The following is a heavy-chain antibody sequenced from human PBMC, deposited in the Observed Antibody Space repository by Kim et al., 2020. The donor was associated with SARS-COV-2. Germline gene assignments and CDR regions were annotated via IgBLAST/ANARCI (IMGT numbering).Heavy chain of an antibody. CDR3: ARSRFREDPWALDY. J-gene: IGHJ4*02. Sequence: SETLSLTCTVSGGSISSYYWSWIRQPPGKGLEWIGYIYYSGSTNYNPSLKSRVTISVDTSKNQFSLKLSSVTAADTAVYYCARSRFREDPWALDYWGQGT. D-gene: IGHD3-10*01. CDR1: GGSISSYY. CDR2: IYYSGST. V-gene: IGHV4-59*01.